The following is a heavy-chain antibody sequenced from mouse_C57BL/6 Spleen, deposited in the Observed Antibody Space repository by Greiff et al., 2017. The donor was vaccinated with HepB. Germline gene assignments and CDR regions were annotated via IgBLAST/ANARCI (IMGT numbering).Heavy chain of an antibody. V-gene: IGHV1-7*01. CDR3: ARASSITTVVAPYAMDY. CDR2: INPSSGYT. J-gene: IGHJ4*01. Sequence: VQLQESGAELAKPGASVKLSCKASGYTFTSYWMHWVKQRPGQGLEWIGYINPSSGYTKYNQKFKDKATLTADKSSSTAYMQQSSLTYENSAVYYCARASSITTVVAPYAMDYWGQGTSVTVSS. CDR1: GYTFTSYW. D-gene: IGHD1-1*01.